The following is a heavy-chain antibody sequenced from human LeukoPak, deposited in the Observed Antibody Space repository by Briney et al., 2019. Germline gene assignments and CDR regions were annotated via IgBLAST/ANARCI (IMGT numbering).Heavy chain of an antibody. CDR3: VSFYETY. J-gene: IGHJ4*02. CDR1: GNYW. V-gene: IGHV3-74*01. CDR2: INSDGSWT. D-gene: IGHD2-2*01. Sequence: QPGGSLRLSCAASGNYWMHWVRQAPGKGLVWVSHINSDGSWTSYADSVKGRFTISKDNAKNTEYLQMNNLRAEDTAVYYCVSFYETYWGRGTLVTVSS.